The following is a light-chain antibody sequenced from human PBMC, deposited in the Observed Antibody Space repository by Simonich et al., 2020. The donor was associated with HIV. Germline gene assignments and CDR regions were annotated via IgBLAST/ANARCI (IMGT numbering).Light chain of an antibody. CDR2: TMS. CDR3: QQSYSTPST. CDR1: QTINND. Sequence: DIQMTQSPSSLSASVGDRVPITCRASQTINNDLTWYQQKPGKAPKLLIYTMSNLQTGGPSRCSGSDSGTDFTLTISSLQPEDFATYYCQQSYSTPSTFGPGTKVDIK. J-gene: IGKJ3*01. V-gene: IGKV1-39*01.